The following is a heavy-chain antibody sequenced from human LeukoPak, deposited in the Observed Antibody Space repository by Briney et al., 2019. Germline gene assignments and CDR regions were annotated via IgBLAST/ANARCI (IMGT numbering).Heavy chain of an antibody. CDR1: GFSFSTYP. D-gene: IGHD6-13*01. J-gene: IGHJ4*02. Sequence: PGRSLSLFCAASGFSFSTYPLHWVRQAPGKGPEWLAVISYDGNYEYYAESVKGRFTISRDNSKNTLYLQMNTLRAEDTAVYYCAKGVAAGTWGTSFDYWGQGTLVTVSS. V-gene: IGHV3-30*01. CDR2: ISYDGNYE. CDR3: AKGVAAGTWGTSFDY.